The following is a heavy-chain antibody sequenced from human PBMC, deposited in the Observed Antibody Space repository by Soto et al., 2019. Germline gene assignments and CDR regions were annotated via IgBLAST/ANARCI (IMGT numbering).Heavy chain of an antibody. CDR1: GITISNYP. V-gene: IGHV3-23*01. J-gene: IGHJ4*02. Sequence: EVQLLESGGGLVQPGGSLRLSCAASGITISNYPMSWVHQAPGKGLDWVSGISGSGDRTYYADSAKGRFTISKDISKTSLSLQLDSLGVEDTAVYFCVKDDGGYPSTAPHWGQGTLVTVSS. CDR2: ISGSGDRT. D-gene: IGHD3-22*01. CDR3: VKDDGGYPSTAPH.